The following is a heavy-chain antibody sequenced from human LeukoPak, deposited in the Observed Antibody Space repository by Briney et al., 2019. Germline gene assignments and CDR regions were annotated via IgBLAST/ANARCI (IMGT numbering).Heavy chain of an antibody. J-gene: IGHJ5*02. V-gene: IGHV4-34*01. D-gene: IGHD6-19*01. CDR1: GFTFGDYA. CDR3: ARPIAVAGTATDGPFDP. Sequence: GSLRLSCTSSGFTFGDYAMSWIRQPPGKGLEWIGEINHSGSTNHNPSLKSRVTISVDTSKNQFSLKLSSVTAADTAVYYCARPIAVAGTATDGPFDPWGQGTLVTVSS. CDR2: INHSGST.